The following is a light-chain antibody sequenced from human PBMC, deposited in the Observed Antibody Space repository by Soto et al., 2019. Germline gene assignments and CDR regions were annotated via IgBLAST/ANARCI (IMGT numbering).Light chain of an antibody. J-gene: IGLJ1*01. CDR1: SSDVGAYNY. V-gene: IGLV2-8*01. Sequence: QSVLTRPPSASGSPGQSVTISCTGTSSDVGAYNYVSWYQQHPGKAPKLMISEVNKRPSGVPDRFSGSKSGNTASLTVSGLQAEDGADYYCSSVAGINILFGTGTKVTVL. CDR2: EVN. CDR3: SSVAGINIL.